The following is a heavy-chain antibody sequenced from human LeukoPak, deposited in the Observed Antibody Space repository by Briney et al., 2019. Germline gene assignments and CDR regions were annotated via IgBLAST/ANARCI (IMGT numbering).Heavy chain of an antibody. CDR3: ARGTHLRGYSYGYVFDY. Sequence: SVKVSCKASGGTFSSYAISWVRQAPGQGLEWMGGIIPIFGTANYAQKFQARVTITADESTSTAYMELSSLRSEDTAVYYCARGTHLRGYSYGYVFDYWGQGTLVTVSS. V-gene: IGHV1-69*01. J-gene: IGHJ4*02. CDR1: GGTFSSYA. D-gene: IGHD5-18*01. CDR2: IIPIFGTA.